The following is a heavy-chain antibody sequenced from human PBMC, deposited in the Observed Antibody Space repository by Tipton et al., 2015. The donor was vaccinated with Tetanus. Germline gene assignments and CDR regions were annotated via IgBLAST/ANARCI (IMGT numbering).Heavy chain of an antibody. V-gene: IGHV1-69*01. Sequence: QSGAEVKKPGSSVKVSCKASGGTFTNYALSWVRQAPGQGLEWVGGITPIFGTTNSAPKFQGRVTITADESTNTAYMELSSLRSEDTAVYYCAKDRALSGYLFYYGMDVWGQGTTVTVSS. CDR1: GGTFTNYA. J-gene: IGHJ6*02. CDR3: AKDRALSGYLFYYGMDV. D-gene: IGHD5-12*01. CDR2: ITPIFGTT.